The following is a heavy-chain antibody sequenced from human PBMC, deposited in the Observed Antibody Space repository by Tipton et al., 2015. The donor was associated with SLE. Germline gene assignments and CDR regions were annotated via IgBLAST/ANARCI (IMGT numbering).Heavy chain of an antibody. Sequence: QSGPEVKKPGASVKVSCKASGYTFTSYAMHWVRQDPGQRLEWMGWINAGNGNTKYSQKFQGRVTITRDTSASTAYMELSSLRSEDTAVYYCARDLQGSSWPFDYWGQGTLVTVSS. V-gene: IGHV1-3*01. D-gene: IGHD6-13*01. CDR2: INAGNGNT. CDR1: GYTFTSYA. J-gene: IGHJ4*02. CDR3: ARDLQGSSWPFDY.